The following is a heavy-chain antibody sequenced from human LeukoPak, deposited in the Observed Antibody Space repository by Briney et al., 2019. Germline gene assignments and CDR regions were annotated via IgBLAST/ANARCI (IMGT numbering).Heavy chain of an antibody. V-gene: IGHV4-39*01. D-gene: IGHD5-18*01. CDR3: ARHIADTAIDY. Sequence: SETLSLTCTVSGGSISSSSYYWGWIRQPRGKGLEWIGSIYYSGSTYYNPSLKSRVTISVDTSKNQFSLKLSSVTAADTAVYYCARHIADTAIDYWGQGTLVTVSS. J-gene: IGHJ4*02. CDR2: IYYSGST. CDR1: GGSISSSSYY.